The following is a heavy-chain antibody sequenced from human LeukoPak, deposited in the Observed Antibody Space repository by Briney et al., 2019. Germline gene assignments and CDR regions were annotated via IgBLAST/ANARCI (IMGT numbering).Heavy chain of an antibody. CDR2: IGTVGDT. J-gene: IGHJ3*02. V-gene: IGHV3-13*04. D-gene: IGHD3-10*01. Sequence: GGSLRLSCAASGFTFSGYDFHWVRQATGRGLEWVSAIGTVGDTHYLDSVKGRFTISRENAKNSLYLQMNSLRAGDTAVYYCARETGDGLLGAFDIWGQGTMVTVPS. CDR3: ARETGDGLLGAFDI. CDR1: GFTFSGYD.